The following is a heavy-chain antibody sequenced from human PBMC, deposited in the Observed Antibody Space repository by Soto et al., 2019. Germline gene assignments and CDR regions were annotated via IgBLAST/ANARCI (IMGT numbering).Heavy chain of an antibody. CDR1: GGFNSYS. D-gene: IGHD2-2*01. J-gene: IGHJ5*02. Sequence: QVQLLQSGAEVKKPGSSVKVSCRGSGGFNSYSISWVRQAPGQGLEWMGGIIPIFATPTYAQKFQGRVTITADKSTYTSYMELSRLTSEDTAVYYCPRGGPVIIPAATNWFDPWGQGTLVSVSS. CDR3: PRGGPVIIPAATNWFDP. V-gene: IGHV1-69*06. CDR2: IIPIFATP.